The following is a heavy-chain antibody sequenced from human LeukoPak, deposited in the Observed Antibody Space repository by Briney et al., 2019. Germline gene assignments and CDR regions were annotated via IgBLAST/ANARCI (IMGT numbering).Heavy chain of an antibody. V-gene: IGHV3-30*18. Sequence: GRSLRLSCAASGFTFSNHGMHWVRQAPGKGLEWVAVISYDGSNKYYTDSVKGRFTISRDNSKNTLYLQMNSLRAEDTAVYYCAKDGAVRGVMSYYFDYWGQGTLVTVSS. D-gene: IGHD3-10*01. CDR2: ISYDGSNK. CDR1: GFTFSNHG. CDR3: AKDGAVRGVMSYYFDY. J-gene: IGHJ4*02.